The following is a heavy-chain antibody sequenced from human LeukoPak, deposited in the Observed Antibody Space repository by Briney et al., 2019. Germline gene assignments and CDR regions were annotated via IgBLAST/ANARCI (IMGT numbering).Heavy chain of an antibody. V-gene: IGHV3-74*01. D-gene: IGHD3-9*01. CDR3: AREVLDYDILTGYYKDWYFDL. Sequence: PGGSLRLSCAASGFTFSSNWMHWVRQAPGKGLVWVSRIKTDGSITSYADSVKGRFTISRDNAKNTLYLQMNSLRAEDTAVYYCAREVLDYDILTGYYKDWYFDLWGRGTLVTVSS. CDR2: IKTDGSIT. CDR1: GFTFSSNW. J-gene: IGHJ2*01.